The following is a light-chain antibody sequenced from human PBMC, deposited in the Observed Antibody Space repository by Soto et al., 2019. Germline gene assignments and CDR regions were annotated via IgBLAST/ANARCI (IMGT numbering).Light chain of an antibody. Sequence: EIVLTQSPGTLSLSPGERATLSCMASQSVGSSYLSWYQQKPGQSPRLLIYGASSRATGIPDRFSGSESGTDFTLTISRLDHEDFAVYYCHQYGSSSWTFGQGTNVDIK. CDR1: QSVGSSY. J-gene: IGKJ1*01. CDR3: HQYGSSSWT. CDR2: GAS. V-gene: IGKV3-20*01.